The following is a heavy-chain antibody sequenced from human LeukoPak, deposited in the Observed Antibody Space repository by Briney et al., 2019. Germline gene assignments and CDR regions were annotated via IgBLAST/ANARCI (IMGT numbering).Heavy chain of an antibody. CDR1: GGSISSSY. J-gene: IGHJ6*03. V-gene: IGHV4-59*01. Sequence: TETLSLTCTVPGGSISSSYWSWIRQPPGKGLEWIEYKYYSGSTNYNPSLKSRVTISVDTSKNQFSLKLSSVTAADTAVYYCARGWFGEASPGALRAYYYYMDVWGKGTTVTISS. CDR3: ARGWFGEASPGALRAYYYYMDV. D-gene: IGHD3-10*01. CDR2: KYYSGST.